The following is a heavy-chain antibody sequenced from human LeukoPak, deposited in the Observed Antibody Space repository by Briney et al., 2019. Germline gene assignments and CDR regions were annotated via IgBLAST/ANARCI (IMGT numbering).Heavy chain of an antibody. J-gene: IGHJ5*01. CDR3: AKEPREYCSSTSCPNWFDS. D-gene: IGHD2-2*01. CDR1: GFTFNNHA. Sequence: GGSLRLSCAASGFTFNNHAMSWVRQAPGKGLEWVSAISARGRTTYYADSVRGRFTISSDNSENTFFLQMNTLRAEDTAVYYRAKEPREYCSSTSCPNWFDSWGQGTLVTVSS. V-gene: IGHV3-23*01. CDR2: ISARGRTT.